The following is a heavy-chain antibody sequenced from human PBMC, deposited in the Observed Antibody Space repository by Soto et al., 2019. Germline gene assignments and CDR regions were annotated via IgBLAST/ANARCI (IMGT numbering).Heavy chain of an antibody. J-gene: IGHJ4*02. D-gene: IGHD5-12*01. CDR1: GFTFSSYG. CDR3: ARDIVATTSLDY. V-gene: IGHV3-33*01. CDR2: IWYDGSNK. Sequence: QVQLVESGGGVVQPGRSLRLSCAASGFTFSSYGMHWVRQAPGKGLEWVAVIWYDGSNKYYADSVNGRFTISRNNSKNTLYLQMNSLRAEDTAVYYCARDIVATTSLDYWGQGTLVTVSS.